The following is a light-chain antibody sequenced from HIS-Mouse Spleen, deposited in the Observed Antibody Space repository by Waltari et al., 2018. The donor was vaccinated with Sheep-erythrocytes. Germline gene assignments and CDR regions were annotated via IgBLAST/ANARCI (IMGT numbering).Light chain of an antibody. J-gene: IGLJ1*01. CDR1: SSDAGGYNY. CDR3: CSYAGSYNHV. CDR2: DVS. Sequence: QSALTQPRSVSGSPGQSVTISYTGTSSDAGGYNYVSWYQQHPGKAPKLMIYDVSKRPSGVPDRFSGSKSGNTASLTISGLQAEDEADYYCCSYAGSYNHVFATGTKVTVL. V-gene: IGLV2-11*01.